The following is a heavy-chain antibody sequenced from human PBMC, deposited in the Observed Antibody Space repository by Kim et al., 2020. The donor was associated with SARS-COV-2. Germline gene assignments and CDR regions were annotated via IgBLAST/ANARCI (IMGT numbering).Heavy chain of an antibody. CDR1: GYNFTNYW. Sequence: GESLKISCQGFGYNFTNYWIAWVRLMPGKGLEWMGMTFPDDSDTRYSPSFQGQVTISADKSTHTAYLQWSSLKATDGGMYYCARSGGCWTYFDPWGQGTLVTVSS. CDR2: TFPDDSDT. CDR3: ARSGGCWTYFDP. J-gene: IGHJ5*02. D-gene: IGHD6-19*01. V-gene: IGHV5-51*01.